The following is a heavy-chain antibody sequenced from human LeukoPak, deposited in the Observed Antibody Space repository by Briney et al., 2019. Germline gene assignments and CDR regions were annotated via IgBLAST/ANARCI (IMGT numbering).Heavy chain of an antibody. V-gene: IGHV3-23*01. Sequence: PGASLRLSCAASGFTFSNYAMSSVRQAPGKGLEWVSAITGGGGGIYYADSMKSRFTISRDDSKNTLYLQINSLRAEDTAVYYCAKWGDYDVLTGYYVSDYWGQGTLVTVSS. J-gene: IGHJ4*02. CDR1: GFTFSNYA. CDR3: AKWGDYDVLTGYYVSDY. D-gene: IGHD3-9*01. CDR2: ITGGGGGI.